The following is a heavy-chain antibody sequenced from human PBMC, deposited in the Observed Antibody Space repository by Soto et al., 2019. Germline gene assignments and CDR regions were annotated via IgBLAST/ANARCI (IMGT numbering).Heavy chain of an antibody. V-gene: IGHV4-30-4*01. J-gene: IGHJ4*02. Sequence: QVQLQESGPGLVKPSQTLSLTCTVSGGSISSGDYYWSWIRQPPGKGLGWIGYIYYSGSTYYNPSLKSRVTISVDTSKNQFSLKLSSVTAADTAVYYCAASSDYVWGSYRSIDYWGQGTLVTVSS. CDR1: GGSISSGDYY. CDR2: IYYSGST. CDR3: AASSDYVWGSYRSIDY. D-gene: IGHD3-16*02.